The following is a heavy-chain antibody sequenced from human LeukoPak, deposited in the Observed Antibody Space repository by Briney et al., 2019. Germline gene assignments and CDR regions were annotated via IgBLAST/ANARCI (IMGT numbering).Heavy chain of an antibody. V-gene: IGHV3-23*01. CDR2: ISGSGKT. Sequence: GGSLRLSCAASGFSFSTYAMSWVRQAPGQGLEWVSAISGSGKTYCPDSVKGRFTISRDNSKNTLFLQMNGLRAEDTAVYYCAKERDAKGYFDYWGQGTLVTVSS. CDR3: AKERDAKGYFDY. CDR1: GFSFSTYA. J-gene: IGHJ4*02.